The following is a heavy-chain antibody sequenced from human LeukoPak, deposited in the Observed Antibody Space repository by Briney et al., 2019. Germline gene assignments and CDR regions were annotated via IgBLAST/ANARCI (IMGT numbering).Heavy chain of an antibody. CDR2: IYYRGSS. D-gene: IGHD3-9*01. Sequence: SESLSLTSTVPGGSISSYYWIWIRQPPGKGLEWIGYIYYRGSSNYNPSLKIRVTISVDTSKNQFSLKLSSVTAADTAVYYCARGPGGILTGAHDYWGQGTLVTVPT. J-gene: IGHJ4*02. CDR3: ARGPGGILTGAHDY. CDR1: GGSISSYY. V-gene: IGHV4-59*01.